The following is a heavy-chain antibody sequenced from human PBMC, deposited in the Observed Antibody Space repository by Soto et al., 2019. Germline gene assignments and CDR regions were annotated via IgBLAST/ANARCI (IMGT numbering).Heavy chain of an antibody. CDR2: IYYSGST. V-gene: IGHV4-39*01. CDR3: ARQGMVYAMDWFXP. J-gene: IGHJ5*02. CDR1: GGSISSSSYY. Sequence: SETLSLTCTVSGGSISSSSYYWGWIRQPPGKGLEWIGSIYYSGSTYYNPSLKSRVTISVDTSKNQFSLKLSSVTAAGTAVYYFARQGMVYAMDWFXPWSQGTLVTVS. D-gene: IGHD2-8*01.